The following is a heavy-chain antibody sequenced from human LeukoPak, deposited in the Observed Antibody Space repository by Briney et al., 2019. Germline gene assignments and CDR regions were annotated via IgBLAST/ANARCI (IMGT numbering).Heavy chain of an antibody. V-gene: IGHV4-34*01. Sequence: SETLSLTCAVYGGSFSDYYWSWIRQPPGKGLEWIGEINHSGSTNYNPSLKSRVTISVDTSKNQFSLKLSSVTAADTAVYYCARQRIRGWFSYWGQGTLVTVSS. J-gene: IGHJ4*02. D-gene: IGHD6-19*01. CDR3: ARQRIRGWFSY. CDR2: INHSGST. CDR1: GGSFSDYY.